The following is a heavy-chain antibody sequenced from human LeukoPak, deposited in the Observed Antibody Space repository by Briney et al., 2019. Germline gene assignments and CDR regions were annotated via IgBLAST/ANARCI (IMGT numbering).Heavy chain of an antibody. CDR3: ARDRAEYDILTGLVY. CDR1: GGTFSSYA. V-gene: IGHV1-69*05. CDR2: MIPIFGTA. D-gene: IGHD3-9*01. Sequence: SVKVSCKASGGTFSSYAISWVRQAPGHGLEWRGGMIPIFGTAKYAQKFQGRVTITTDESTSTAYMELSSLRSEDTAVYYCARDRAEYDILTGLVYWGQGTLVTVSS. J-gene: IGHJ4*02.